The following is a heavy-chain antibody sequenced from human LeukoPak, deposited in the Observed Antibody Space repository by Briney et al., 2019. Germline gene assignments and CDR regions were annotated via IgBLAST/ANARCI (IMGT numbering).Heavy chain of an antibody. D-gene: IGHD2/OR15-2a*01. V-gene: IGHV3-74*01. CDR1: GFTFSSYG. Sequence: GRSLRLSCAASGFTFSSYGMHWVRQVPGKGLVWVSHINSDGSWTSYADSVKGRFTISKDNAKNTVYPQMNSLRAEDTAVYYCVSFYETYWGRGTLVTVSS. J-gene: IGHJ4*02. CDR2: INSDGSWT. CDR3: VSFYETY.